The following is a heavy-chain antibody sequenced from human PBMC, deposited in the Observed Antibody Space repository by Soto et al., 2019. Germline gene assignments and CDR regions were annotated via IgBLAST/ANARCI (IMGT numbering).Heavy chain of an antibody. Sequence: PSQTLSLTCAISGDSVSSNTAAWNWIRSSPSRGLEWLGRTYYRSNWRHDYAVSVKSRITVNPDTSKNHFSLQLNSVTPDDTAVKYCARSVAAGGFAHWGQGTLVT. D-gene: IGHD6-19*01. CDR2: TYYRSNWRH. J-gene: IGHJ4*02. CDR3: ARSVAAGGFAH. CDR1: GDSVSSNTAA. V-gene: IGHV6-1*01.